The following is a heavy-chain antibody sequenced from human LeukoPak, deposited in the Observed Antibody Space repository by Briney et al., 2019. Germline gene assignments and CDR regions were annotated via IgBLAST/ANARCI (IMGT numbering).Heavy chain of an antibody. J-gene: IGHJ6*02. D-gene: IGHD1-14*01. CDR1: GYTFTSYA. CDR2: INAGNGNT. V-gene: IGHV1-3*01. CDR3: ARAAGIYYYYYYGMDV. Sequence: ASVKVSCKASGYTFTSYAMHWVRQAPGQRLEWMGWINAGNGNTKYSQKFQGRVTITRDTSASTAYMELSSLRSEDTAVYYCARAAGIYYYYYYGMDVWGQGTTVTVSS.